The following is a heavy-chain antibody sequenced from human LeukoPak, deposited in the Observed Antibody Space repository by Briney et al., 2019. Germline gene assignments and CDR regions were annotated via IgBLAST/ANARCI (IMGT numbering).Heavy chain of an antibody. D-gene: IGHD4-17*01. CDR3: ARGAYGDYVPYYFDY. CDR2: ISAYNGNT. CDR1: GYTFTSYG. Sequence: GASVKVSCKASGYTFTSYGISWVRQAPGQGLEWMGWISAYNGNTNYAQKLQGRVTMTTDTSTSTAYMELRSLRSDDTAVYYCARGAYGDYVPYYFDYWGQGTLVTVSS. V-gene: IGHV1-18*01. J-gene: IGHJ4*02.